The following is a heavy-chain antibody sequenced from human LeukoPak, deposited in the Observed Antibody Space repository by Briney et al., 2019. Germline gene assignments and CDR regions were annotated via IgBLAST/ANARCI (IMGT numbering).Heavy chain of an antibody. Sequence: GGSLRLSCAASGFTFSSYSMNWVRQAPGKGLEWVAFIRYDGSNKYYADSVKGRFTISRDNSKNTLYLQMNSLRAEDTAVYYCAKAYGSYHYYYYYMDVWGKGTTVTISS. V-gene: IGHV3-30*02. D-gene: IGHD3-16*02. J-gene: IGHJ6*03. CDR2: IRYDGSNK. CDR3: AKAYGSYHYYYYYMDV. CDR1: GFTFSSYS.